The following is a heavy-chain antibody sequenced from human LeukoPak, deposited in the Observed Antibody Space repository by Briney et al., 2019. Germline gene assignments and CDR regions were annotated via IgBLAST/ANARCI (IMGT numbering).Heavy chain of an antibody. V-gene: IGHV4-34*01. CDR3: ARGRAAYCGGDRACGFDY. CDR2: INHSGST. J-gene: IGHJ4*02. Sequence: PSETLSLTCAVYGGSFSGYYWSWIRQPPGKGLEWIGEINHSGSTNYSPSLKSRVTISVDTSKNQFSLKLSSVTAADTAVYYCARGRAAYCGGDRACGFDYWGQGTLVTVSS. D-gene: IGHD2-21*02. CDR1: GGSFSGYY.